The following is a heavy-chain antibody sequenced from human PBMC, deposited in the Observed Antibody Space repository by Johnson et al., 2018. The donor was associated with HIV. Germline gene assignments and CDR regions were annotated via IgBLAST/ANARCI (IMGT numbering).Heavy chain of an antibody. V-gene: IGHV3-66*02. CDR2: IYSGGST. CDR1: GFTISSNY. J-gene: IGHJ3*01. Sequence: VQLVESGGGLVQPGGSLRLSCAASGFTISSNYMSWVRQAPGKGLAWVSVIYSGGSTYYAASVKGRFTISRDNSKNFLYLQMNSLRPEDTAVYYCARDGRDLVTRGSFDVWGQGTVVTVSS. CDR3: ARDGRDLVTRGSFDV. D-gene: IGHD5-18*01.